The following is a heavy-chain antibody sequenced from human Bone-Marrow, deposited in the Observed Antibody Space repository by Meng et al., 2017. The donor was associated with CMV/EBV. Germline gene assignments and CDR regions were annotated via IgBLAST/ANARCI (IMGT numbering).Heavy chain of an antibody. V-gene: IGHV3-48*02. CDR3: ARDGAAGYYGSGSYFFDY. J-gene: IGHJ4*02. CDR2: ISSSSSTI. Sequence: GESLKISCAASGFTFSSYGINWVRQAPGKGLEWVAFISSSSSTIYYADSVKGRFTISRENAKNSLYLQMDSLRDEDTAVYYCARDGAAGYYGSGSYFFDYWGQGTLVTVS. CDR1: GFTFSSYG. D-gene: IGHD3-10*01.